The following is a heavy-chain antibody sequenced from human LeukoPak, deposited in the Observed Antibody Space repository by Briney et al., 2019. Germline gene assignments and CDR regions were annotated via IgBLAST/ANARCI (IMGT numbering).Heavy chain of an antibody. Sequence: GGSLRLSCAASGFTFSSYGMHWVRQAPGKGLEWVAVISYDGSNKYYADSVKGRFTISRDNSKNTLYLQMNSLRAKDTALYYCAKAGGSGSYSNWFDPWGQGTLVTVSS. V-gene: IGHV3-30*18. CDR1: GFTFSSYG. J-gene: IGHJ5*02. CDR2: ISYDGSNK. CDR3: AKAGGSGSYSNWFDP. D-gene: IGHD3-10*01.